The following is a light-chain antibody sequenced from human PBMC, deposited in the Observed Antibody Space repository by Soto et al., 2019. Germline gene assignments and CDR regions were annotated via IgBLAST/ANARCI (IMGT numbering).Light chain of an antibody. CDR1: QSLLYSINNKNY. Sequence: DIVMTQSPDSLAVSLGERATMKCKSSQSLLYSINNKNYLAWYQQKSGQPPKLLMYWASTRESGVPDRFSGSGSGXDFTXXIXXXXAXXXXXXXXXXXXXTPLTFGGATKVEIK. CDR3: XXXXXTPLT. V-gene: IGKV4-1*01. J-gene: IGKJ4*01. CDR2: WAS.